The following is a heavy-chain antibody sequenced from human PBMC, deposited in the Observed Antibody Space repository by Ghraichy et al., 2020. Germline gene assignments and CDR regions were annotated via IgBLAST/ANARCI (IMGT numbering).Heavy chain of an antibody. CDR3: ARVAREYQLSEPWYFYYYYYMDV. CDR2: INNDGVGT. Sequence: GGSLRLSCAASGFSFNTYWMHWVRQAPGKGLVWVARINNDGVGTKYADSVKGRFTIPRDNARNTLLLQMNSLRAEDSAVYFCARVAREYQLSEPWYFYYYYYMDVWGKGTTVTVSS. V-gene: IGHV3-74*03. D-gene: IGHD2-2*01. J-gene: IGHJ6*03. CDR1: GFSFNTYW.